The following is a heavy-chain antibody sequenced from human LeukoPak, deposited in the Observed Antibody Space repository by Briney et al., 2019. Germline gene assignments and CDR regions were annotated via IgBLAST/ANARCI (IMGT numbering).Heavy chain of an antibody. Sequence: GGSLRLSCAASGFTFSSYGMHWVRQAPGKGLEWVAFIRYDGSNKYYADSVKGRFTISRDNSKNTLYLQTNSLRAEDTAVYYCAKVAVGATSYSDYWGQGTLVTVSS. D-gene: IGHD1-26*01. V-gene: IGHV3-30*02. CDR2: IRYDGSNK. J-gene: IGHJ4*02. CDR1: GFTFSSYG. CDR3: AKVAVGATSYSDY.